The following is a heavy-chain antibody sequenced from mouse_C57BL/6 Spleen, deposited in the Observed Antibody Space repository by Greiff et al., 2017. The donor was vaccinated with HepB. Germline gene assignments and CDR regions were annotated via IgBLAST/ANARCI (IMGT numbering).Heavy chain of an antibody. V-gene: IGHV3-6*01. CDR3: ARAFYDYGAWFAY. D-gene: IGHD2-4*01. CDR2: ISYDGSN. CDR1: GYSITSGYY. Sequence: EVKLQESGPGLGKPSQSLSLTCSVTGYSITSGYYWNWIRQFPGNKLEWMGYISYDGSNNYNPSLKNRISITRDTSKNQFFLKLNSVTTEDTATYYCARAFYDYGAWFAYWGQGTLVTVSA. J-gene: IGHJ3*01.